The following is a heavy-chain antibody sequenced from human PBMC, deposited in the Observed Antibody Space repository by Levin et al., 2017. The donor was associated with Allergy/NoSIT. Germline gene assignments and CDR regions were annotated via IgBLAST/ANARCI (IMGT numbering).Heavy chain of an antibody. D-gene: IGHD3-3*01. V-gene: IGHV3-23*01. CDR1: GFTFSSYA. CDR2: ISGSGGST. CDR3: AKGRGWTSYDFWSDNYGHYFDY. J-gene: IGHJ4*02. Sequence: GGSLRLSCAASGFTFSSYAMSWVRQAPGKGLEWVSAISGSGGSTYYADSVKGRFTISRDNSKNTLYLQMNSLRAEDTAVYYCAKGRGWTSYDFWSDNYGHYFDYWGQGTLVTVSS.